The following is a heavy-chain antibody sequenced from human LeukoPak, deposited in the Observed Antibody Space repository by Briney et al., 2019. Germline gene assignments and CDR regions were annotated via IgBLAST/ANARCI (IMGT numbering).Heavy chain of an antibody. J-gene: IGHJ3*02. D-gene: IGHD3-22*01. CDR3: AREDSSGYYAI. CDR2: IYYSGST. Sequence: SETLSLTCTVSGGSISSGGYYWSWIRQHPGKGLEWIGYIYYSGSTYYNPSLKSRVTISVDTSKNQFSLKLSSVTAADTAVYYCAREDSSGYYAIWGQGTMVTVSS. V-gene: IGHV4-30-4*08. CDR1: GGSISSGGYY.